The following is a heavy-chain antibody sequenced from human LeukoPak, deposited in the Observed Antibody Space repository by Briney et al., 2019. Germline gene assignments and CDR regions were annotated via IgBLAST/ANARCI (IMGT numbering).Heavy chain of an antibody. Sequence: GGSLRLSCAASGFTFSNYVMSWVRQAPGKGLEWVSTVSVSGGDTYYADSVKGRFTISRDNSKNTLYLQMSSLRAEDTAIYYCAKDPTCSWRLYYFDFWGQGTLVTVSS. J-gene: IGHJ4*02. CDR3: AKDPTCSWRLYYFDF. CDR2: VSVSGGDT. V-gene: IGHV3-23*01. CDR1: GFTFSNYV. D-gene: IGHD6-13*01.